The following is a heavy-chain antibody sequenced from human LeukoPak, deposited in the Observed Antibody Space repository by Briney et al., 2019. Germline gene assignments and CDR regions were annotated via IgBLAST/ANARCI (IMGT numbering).Heavy chain of an antibody. CDR1: GFTFSGYA. J-gene: IGHJ4*02. CDR3: AKGRIVPAALLDY. V-gene: IGHV3-23*01. D-gene: IGHD2-2*01. Sequence: GGSLRLSCAASGFTFSGYAMSWVRQGPGKGLEWVSDISGGGDTTYYADSVKGRFTISRDNSKNTLYLQMNSLRAEDTAVYYCAKGRIVPAALLDYWGQGTLVTVSS. CDR2: ISGGGDTT.